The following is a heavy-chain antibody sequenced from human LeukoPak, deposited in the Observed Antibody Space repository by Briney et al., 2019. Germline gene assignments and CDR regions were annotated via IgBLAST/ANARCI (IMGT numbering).Heavy chain of an antibody. J-gene: IGHJ6*02. Sequence: PSETLSLTCAVYGGSFSGYYWNWIRQPPGKGLEWIGEISHSGSTNYNPSLKSRVTISVDTSKNQFSLKLSSVTAADTAVYYCARGGVVAATLRQYGMDVWGQGTTVTVSS. CDR2: ISHSGST. CDR1: GGSFSGYY. V-gene: IGHV4-34*01. D-gene: IGHD2-15*01. CDR3: ARGGVVAATLRQYGMDV.